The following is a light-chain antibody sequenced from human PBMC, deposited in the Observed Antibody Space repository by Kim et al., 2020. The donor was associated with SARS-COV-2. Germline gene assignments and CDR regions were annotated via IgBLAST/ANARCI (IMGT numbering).Light chain of an antibody. J-gene: IGKJ1*01. Sequence: DIQMTQSPSSLSASVGDRVTITCRASRGISNYLAWYQQKPGKVPKLLIYAASTLQSGVPSRFSGSGSGTDFTLTISSLQPEDVASYYCQKYDGVPRTFGQGTKVDIK. CDR3: QKYDGVPRT. CDR1: RGISNY. CDR2: AAS. V-gene: IGKV1-27*01.